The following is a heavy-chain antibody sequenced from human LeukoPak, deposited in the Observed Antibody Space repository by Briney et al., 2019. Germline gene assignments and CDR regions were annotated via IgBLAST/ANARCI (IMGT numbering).Heavy chain of an antibody. Sequence: ASVTVSCKASGYTFTGYYMHWVRQAPGQGLEGMGWLNPNSGGTNYAQKFQGRVTMTRDTSISTAYMELSRLRSADTAVDYCARGPGRRPYYDILTGYPTYWGQGTLVTVSS. CDR3: ARGPGRRPYYDILTGYPTY. D-gene: IGHD3-9*01. J-gene: IGHJ4*02. V-gene: IGHV1-2*02. CDR2: LNPNSGGT. CDR1: GYTFTGYY.